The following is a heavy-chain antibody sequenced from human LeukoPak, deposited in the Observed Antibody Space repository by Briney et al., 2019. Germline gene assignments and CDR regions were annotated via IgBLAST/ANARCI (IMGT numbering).Heavy chain of an antibody. V-gene: IGHV3-48*01. CDR2: ISSSSSTI. CDR3: ASNSGVSATAFDI. Sequence: PGGSLRLSCAASGFTFSSYSMNWVRQAPGKGLEWVSYISSSSSTIYYADSVKGRFTISRDNAKNSLYLQMNSLRAEDTAVYYCASNSGVSATAFDIWGQGTMVTVSS. CDR1: GFTFSSYS. D-gene: IGHD3-3*01. J-gene: IGHJ3*02.